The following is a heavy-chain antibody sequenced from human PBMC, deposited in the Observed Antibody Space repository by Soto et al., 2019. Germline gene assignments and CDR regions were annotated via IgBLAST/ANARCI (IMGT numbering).Heavy chain of an antibody. CDR2: IYYSGST. D-gene: IGHD3-16*01. CDR3: ARHNYDYIWGSYGALYYFDY. V-gene: IGHV4-39*01. CDR1: GGSISDYY. J-gene: IGHJ4*02. Sequence: SETLSLTCTVSGGSISDYYWGWIRQPPGKGLEWIGSIYYSGSTYYNPSLKSRVTISVDTSKNQFSLKLSSVTAADTAVYYCARHNYDYIWGSYGALYYFDYWGQGTLVTVSS.